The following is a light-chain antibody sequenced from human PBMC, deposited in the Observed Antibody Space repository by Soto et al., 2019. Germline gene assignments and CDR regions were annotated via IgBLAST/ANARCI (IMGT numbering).Light chain of an antibody. CDR1: QSISNY. CDR2: AAS. CDR3: QQSYTTWT. V-gene: IGKV1-39*01. Sequence: DIQMTQSPSSLSASVGDGVTITCRASQSISNYLNWYQQEPGKAPKLLIYAASSLQSGVPSRFSGSGSGTDFTLTISSLQPEDFATYFCQQSYTTWTFGQGTKVEIK. J-gene: IGKJ1*01.